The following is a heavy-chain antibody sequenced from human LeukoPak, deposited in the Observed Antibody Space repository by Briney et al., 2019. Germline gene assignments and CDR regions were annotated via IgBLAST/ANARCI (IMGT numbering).Heavy chain of an antibody. CDR3: ARGYPLSTTAAGTYFQH. V-gene: IGHV1-2*02. D-gene: IGHD6-13*01. J-gene: IGHJ1*01. Sequence: ASVKVSCKASGYTFTDYYMHWVRQAPGQGLEDMGYISPNSGVTNYSQKFRGRVTMTRDTSTSTAYMELSRLRPDDTALYYCARGYPLSTTAAGTYFQHWGQGTLVTVSS. CDR1: GYTFTDYY. CDR2: ISPNSGVT.